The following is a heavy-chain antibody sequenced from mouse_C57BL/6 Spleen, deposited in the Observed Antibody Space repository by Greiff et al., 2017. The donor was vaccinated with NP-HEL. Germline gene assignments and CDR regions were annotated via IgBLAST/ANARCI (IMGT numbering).Heavy chain of an antibody. V-gene: IGHV1-55*01. D-gene: IGHD2-1*01. CDR2: IYPGSGST. CDR3: ARMDYGNLYYARDY. Sequence: QVQLQQPGAELVKPGASVKMSCKASGYTFTSYWITWVKQRPGQGLEWIGDIYPGSGSTNYNEKFKSKATLTVDTSSSTAYMQLSSLTSEDSAVYYGARMDYGNLYYARDYWGQGTSVTVSS. CDR1: GYTFTSYW. J-gene: IGHJ4*01.